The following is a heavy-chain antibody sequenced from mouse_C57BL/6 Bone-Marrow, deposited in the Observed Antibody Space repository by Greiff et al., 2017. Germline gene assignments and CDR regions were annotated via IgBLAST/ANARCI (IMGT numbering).Heavy chain of an antibody. Sequence: EVQVVESGGGLVKPGGSLKLSCAASGFTFSSYAMSWVRQTPEKRLEWVATISDGGSYTYYPDNVKGRFTISRDNAKNNLYLQMSHLKSEDTAMYYCARDPNGDAMDYWGQGTSVTVSS. J-gene: IGHJ4*01. CDR3: ARDPNGDAMDY. CDR1: GFTFSSYA. V-gene: IGHV5-4*01. CDR2: ISDGGSYT. D-gene: IGHD4-1*01.